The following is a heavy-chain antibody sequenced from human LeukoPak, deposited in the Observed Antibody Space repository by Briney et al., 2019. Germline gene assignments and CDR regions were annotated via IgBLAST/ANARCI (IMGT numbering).Heavy chain of an antibody. CDR1: GFTFSSYA. V-gene: IGHV3-23*01. J-gene: IGHJ4*02. CDR3: ARDRGAAAGN. Sequence: GGSLRLSCAASGFTFSSYAMSWVRQAPGKGLEWVSSISGSGNRTYYADSVKGRFTISGDNSKNTLFLQMNSLRAEDTAVYYCARDRGAAAGNWGQGTLVTVSS. CDR2: ISGSGNRT. D-gene: IGHD6-13*01.